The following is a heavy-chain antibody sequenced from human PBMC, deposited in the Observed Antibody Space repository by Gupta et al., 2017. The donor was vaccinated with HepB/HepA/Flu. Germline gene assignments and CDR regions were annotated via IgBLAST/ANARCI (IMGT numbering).Heavy chain of an antibody. CDR1: GYTFTSYG. CDR2: ISAYNGNT. J-gene: IGHJ4*02. CDR3: ARAIVVVPAAIRGFDY. D-gene: IGHD2-2*02. V-gene: IGHV1-18*01. Sequence: QVQLVQSGAEVKKPGASVKVSCKASGYTFTSYGISWVRQAPGQGLEWMGWISAYNGNTNYAQKLQGRVTMTTDTSTSTAYMELRSLRSDDTAVYYCARAIVVVPAAIRGFDYWGQGNLVTVSS.